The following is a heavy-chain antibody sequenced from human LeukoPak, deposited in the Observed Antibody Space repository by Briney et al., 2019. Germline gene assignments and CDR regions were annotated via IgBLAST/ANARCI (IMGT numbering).Heavy chain of an antibody. D-gene: IGHD6-19*01. J-gene: IGHJ4*02. Sequence: SETLSLTCAVYGGSFSGYYWSWIRQPPGKGLEWIGEINHSGSTNYNPSLKSRVTISVDTSKNQFSLKLSSVTAADTAVYYCARHVGGWLTRPFDYRGQGTLVTVSS. CDR3: ARHVGGWLTRPFDY. CDR1: GGSFSGYY. CDR2: INHSGST. V-gene: IGHV4-34*01.